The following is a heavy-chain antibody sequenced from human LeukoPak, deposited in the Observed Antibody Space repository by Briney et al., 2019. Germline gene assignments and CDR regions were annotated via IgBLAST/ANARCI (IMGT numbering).Heavy chain of an antibody. CDR3: VKDAGSSGWYDSFDY. D-gene: IGHD6-19*01. Sequence: GRSLRLSCAASGFTFSFYAMHWVRQAPGKGLEYVSGVSSDGGTTYHVDSVKGRFTISRDNSKNTLYLQMSSLRPEDTAVYYCVKDAGSSGWYDSFDYWGQGTLVTVSS. J-gene: IGHJ4*02. CDR1: GFTFSFYA. CDR2: VSSDGGTT. V-gene: IGHV3-64D*06.